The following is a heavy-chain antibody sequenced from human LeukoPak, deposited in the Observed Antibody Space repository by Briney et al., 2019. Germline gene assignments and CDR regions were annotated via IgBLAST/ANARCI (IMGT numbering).Heavy chain of an antibody. V-gene: IGHV3-66*01. J-gene: IGHJ4*02. D-gene: IGHD6-13*01. CDR1: GFTVSSNY. Sequence: GSLRLSCSASGFTVSSNYMSWVRQAPGKGLEWVSVIYSGGSTYYADSVKGRFTISRDNSKNTLYPQMNSLRAEDTAVYYCAIAAAGTNYYFDYWGQGTLVTVSS. CDR2: IYSGGST. CDR3: AIAAAGTNYYFDY.